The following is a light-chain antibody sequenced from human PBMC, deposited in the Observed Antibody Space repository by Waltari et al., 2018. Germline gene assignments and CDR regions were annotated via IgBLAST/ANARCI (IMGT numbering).Light chain of an antibody. CDR3: QQYDSSPLT. J-gene: IGKJ4*01. CDR1: QSLTSNY. V-gene: IGKV3-20*01. CDR2: GTS. Sequence: ILLTQSPGTLSLSPGERATVSCRASQSLTSNYLAWYQQKLGQAPRLLIFGTSSRATDIPDRFSGSGSGTDFTLTISRLEADDFAVYYCQQYDSSPLTFGGGTKVEIK.